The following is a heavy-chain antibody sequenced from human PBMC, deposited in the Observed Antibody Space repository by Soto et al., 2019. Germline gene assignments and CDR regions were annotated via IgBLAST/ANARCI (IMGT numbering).Heavy chain of an antibody. Sequence: SETLSLTCAVYGGSFSGYYWSWIRQPPGKGLEWIGEIYHSGSTNYNPSLKSRVTISVDTSKNQFSLKLSSVTAADTAVYYCARAYSSGWLKRFDYWGQGTLVTVSS. CDR1: GGSFSGYY. D-gene: IGHD6-19*01. J-gene: IGHJ4*02. CDR3: ARAYSSGWLKRFDY. V-gene: IGHV4-34*01. CDR2: IYHSGST.